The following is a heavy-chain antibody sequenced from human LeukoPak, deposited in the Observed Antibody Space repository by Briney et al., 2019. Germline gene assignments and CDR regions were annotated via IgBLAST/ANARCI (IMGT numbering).Heavy chain of an antibody. Sequence: GGSLRLSCAASGFTFSDYYMSWIRQAPGKGLEWVSYISSSGSTIYYADSVKGRFTISRDNAKNSLYLQMNSLRAEDTAVYYCATDLSYYDSSGYYSWGQGTLVTVSS. CDR3: ATDLSYYDSSGYYS. D-gene: IGHD3-22*01. CDR1: GFTFSDYY. CDR2: ISSSGSTI. J-gene: IGHJ4*02. V-gene: IGHV3-11*01.